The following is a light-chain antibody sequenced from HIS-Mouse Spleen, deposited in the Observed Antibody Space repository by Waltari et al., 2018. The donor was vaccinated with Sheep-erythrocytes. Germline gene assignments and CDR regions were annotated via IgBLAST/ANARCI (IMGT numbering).Light chain of an antibody. Sequence: QPARTQPPTVPGSPGQPAPTPCPGTTTAVGGFNLSPWYQQHPGKAPKLMIYDVSKRPSGVPDRFSGSKSGNTASLTISGLQAEDEADYYCCSYAGSYNHVFATGTKVTVL. CDR1: TTAVGGFNL. V-gene: IGLV2-11*01. CDR3: CSYAGSYNHV. J-gene: IGLJ1*01. CDR2: DVS.